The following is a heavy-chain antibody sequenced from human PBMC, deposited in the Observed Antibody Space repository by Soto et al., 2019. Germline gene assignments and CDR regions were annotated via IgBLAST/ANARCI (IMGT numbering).Heavy chain of an antibody. D-gene: IGHD6-19*01. Sequence: QVQLVESGGGVVQPGRSLRLSCAASGFTFSSYGMHWVRQAPGKGLEWVAVISYDGSNKYYADSVKGRFTISRDNSKNTLYLQMNSLSAEDTAVYYCGRGGQWLVPPYDYWGQGTLVTVSS. CDR1: GFTFSSYG. V-gene: IGHV3-30*03. CDR2: ISYDGSNK. CDR3: GRGGQWLVPPYDY. J-gene: IGHJ4*02.